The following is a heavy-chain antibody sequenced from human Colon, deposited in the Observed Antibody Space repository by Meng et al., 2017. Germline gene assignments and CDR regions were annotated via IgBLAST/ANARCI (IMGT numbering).Heavy chain of an antibody. D-gene: IGHD4-17*01. J-gene: IGHJ4*02. Sequence: QVHLHESGPGLVRPSGDLYLLCTVSGGSIKSGGYHWSWVRQHPGKGLEYIGFMSDSGTTDYNPSLRSRVSISEIGSSKNQFSLTLRSVTAADTATYCCARDTLYGTDYWGQGVLVTVSS. CDR2: MSDSGTT. V-gene: IGHV4-31*03. CDR3: ARDTLYGTDY. CDR1: GGSIKSGGYH.